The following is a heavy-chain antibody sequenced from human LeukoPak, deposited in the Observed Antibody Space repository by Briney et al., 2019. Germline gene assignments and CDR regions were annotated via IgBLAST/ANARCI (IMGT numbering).Heavy chain of an antibody. CDR3: ARDVVAAAGTWDY. Sequence: SETLSLTCTVSGGSISSYYWSWIRQPPGKGLEWIGYIYYSGSTNYNPSLKSRVTMSVDTSKNQFSLKLTSVTAADTAVYYCARDVVAAAGTWDYWGQGTLVTVSS. J-gene: IGHJ4*02. CDR1: GGSISSYY. CDR2: IYYSGST. V-gene: IGHV4-59*12. D-gene: IGHD6-13*01.